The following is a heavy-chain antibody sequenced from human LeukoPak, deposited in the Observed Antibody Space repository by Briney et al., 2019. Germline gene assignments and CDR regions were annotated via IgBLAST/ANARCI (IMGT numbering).Heavy chain of an antibody. CDR1: GYTFTGYY. V-gene: IGHV1-2*02. J-gene: IGHJ6*02. D-gene: IGHD6-6*01. CDR3: ARIAARPPHYYYYGMDV. CDR2: INPNSGGT. Sequence: ASVKVSCKASGYTFTGYYMHWVRQAPGQGLEWMGWINPNSGGTNYAQKFQGRVTMTRDTSISTAYMELSRLRSDDTAVYYCARIAARPPHYYYYGMDVWGQGTTVTVSS.